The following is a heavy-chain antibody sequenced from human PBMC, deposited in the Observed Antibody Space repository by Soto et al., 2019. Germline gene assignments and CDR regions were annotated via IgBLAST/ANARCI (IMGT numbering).Heavy chain of an antibody. CDR2: IWYDGSLE. CDR1: GFSFSSFG. J-gene: IGHJ4*02. Sequence: QVQLAESGGGVVQPGRSLRLSCAASGFSFSSFGMHWVRQAPGKGLEWVAIIWYDGSLEYYADSVKGRFTISRDNSKNTLYLQMNSLRVEDTAVYYCAKPSYDFWSGYYHPFDYWGQGTLVTVSS. D-gene: IGHD3-3*01. CDR3: AKPSYDFWSGYYHPFDY. V-gene: IGHV3-33*03.